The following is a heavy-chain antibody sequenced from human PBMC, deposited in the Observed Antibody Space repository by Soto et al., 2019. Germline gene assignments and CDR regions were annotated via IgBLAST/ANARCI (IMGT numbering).Heavy chain of an antibody. J-gene: IGHJ4*02. CDR1: GFTFSSYA. D-gene: IGHD3-16*02. CDR2: ISSNGGST. Sequence: PGGSLRLSCSASGFTFSSYAMHWVRQAPGKGLEYVSAISSNGGSTYYADSVKGRFTISRDNSKNTLYLQMSSLRAEDTAVYYCVKPGHLYYDYVWGSYRYSTGWGQGTLVTSPQ. V-gene: IGHV3-64D*06. CDR3: VKPGHLYYDYVWGSYRYSTG.